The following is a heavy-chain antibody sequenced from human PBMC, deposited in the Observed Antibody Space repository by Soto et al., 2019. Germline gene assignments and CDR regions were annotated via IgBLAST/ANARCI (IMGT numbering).Heavy chain of an antibody. Sequence: SETLSLTCTVSGDSMRPFYWTWIRQPPGKGLEWIGCIYYTGSTTYSSVSLKSRVTMSVETSKNQFSLKLSSVTAADTAVYYCARAAVLGATLGNFDFWGHGTLVTVSS. J-gene: IGHJ4*01. CDR2: IYYTGST. D-gene: IGHD1-26*01. CDR3: ARAAVLGATLGNFDF. CDR1: GDSMRPFY. V-gene: IGHV4-59*01.